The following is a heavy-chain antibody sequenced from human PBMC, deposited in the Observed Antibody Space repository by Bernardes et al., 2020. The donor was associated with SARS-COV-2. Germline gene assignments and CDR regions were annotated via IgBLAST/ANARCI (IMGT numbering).Heavy chain of an antibody. D-gene: IGHD2-15*01. CDR1: GLHVSTHY. CDR2: IYTGGTT. J-gene: IGHJ2*01. V-gene: IGHV3-53*01. CDR3: AKIGGAYSWYFDL. Sequence: GGSLRLSCAASGLHVSTHYMNWVRQAPGKGLEWVSVIYTGGTTYYADAVKGRFTISRDNSKNMLYLQMNSLRAEDTAVYYCAKIGGAYSWYFDLWGRGTLVTVSS.